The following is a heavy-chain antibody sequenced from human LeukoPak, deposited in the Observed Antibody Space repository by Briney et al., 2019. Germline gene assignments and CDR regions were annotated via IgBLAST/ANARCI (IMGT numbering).Heavy chain of an antibody. J-gene: IGHJ4*02. CDR2: VNQDGSEK. Sequence: GGSLRLSCAVSGLTFRSYWMSWVRQAPGKGLEWVANVNQDGSEKYFLDSVRGRFTISRDNAKNSLALQMNTLRAEDTAVYYCARERDGRFFDYWGQGTLVTVSS. CDR3: ARERDGRFFDY. CDR1: GLTFRSYW. V-gene: IGHV3-7*01. D-gene: IGHD5-24*01.